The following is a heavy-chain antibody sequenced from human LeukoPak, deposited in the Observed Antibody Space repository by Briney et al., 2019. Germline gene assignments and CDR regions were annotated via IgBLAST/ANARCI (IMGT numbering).Heavy chain of an antibody. CDR2: IRYDGSNK. V-gene: IGHV3-30*02. CDR1: GFTLSNYG. Sequence: GGSLRLSCAASGFTLSNYGMHWVRQAPGKGLEWVAFIRYDGSNKYYADSVKGRFTISRDNAKNSLYLQMNSLRAEDTAVYYCARELGYYDSSGYYPYYFDYWGQGTLVTVSS. CDR3: ARELGYYDSSGYYPYYFDY. D-gene: IGHD3-22*01. J-gene: IGHJ4*02.